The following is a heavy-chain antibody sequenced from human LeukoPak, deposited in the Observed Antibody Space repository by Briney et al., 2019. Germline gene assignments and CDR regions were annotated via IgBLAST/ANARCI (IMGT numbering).Heavy chain of an antibody. CDR1: GFTFSSYA. J-gene: IGHJ4*02. D-gene: IGHD2-2*01. Sequence: GRSLRLSCAASGFTFSSYAMHWVRQAPGKGLEWVAVIWYDGSNKYYADSVKGRFTISRDNAKNSLYLQMNSLRVEDTAVYYCARERLMGSSTNIYWGQGTLVTVSS. V-gene: IGHV3-30*04. CDR3: ARERLMGSSTNIY. CDR2: IWYDGSNK.